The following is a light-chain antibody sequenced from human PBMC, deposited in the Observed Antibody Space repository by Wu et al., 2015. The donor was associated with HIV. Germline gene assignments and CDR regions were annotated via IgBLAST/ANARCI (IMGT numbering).Light chain of an antibody. CDR3: QQRSNWPYT. CDR2: SAS. Sequence: DIVLTQSPATLSLSPGGRATLSCRASQRVSTFVAWYQHRPGQAPRLVIYSASNRATGIPARFSGSGSETDFTLTISSLEPEDFAVYYCQQRSNWPYTFGQGTKVEIK. J-gene: IGKJ2*01. CDR1: QRVSTF. V-gene: IGKV3-11*01.